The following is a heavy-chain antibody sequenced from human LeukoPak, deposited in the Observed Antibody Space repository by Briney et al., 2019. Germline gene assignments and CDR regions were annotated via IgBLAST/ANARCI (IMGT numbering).Heavy chain of an antibody. CDR1: GFTFSSYS. Sequence: GGSLRLSCAASGFTFSSYSMTWVRQAPGKGLEWVSYISSSSSTIYYADSVKGRFTISRDNAKNSLYLQMNSLRAEDTAVYYCARDRPPYAFDIWGQGTMVTVSS. J-gene: IGHJ3*02. CDR2: ISSSSSTI. V-gene: IGHV3-48*01. CDR3: ARDRPPYAFDI.